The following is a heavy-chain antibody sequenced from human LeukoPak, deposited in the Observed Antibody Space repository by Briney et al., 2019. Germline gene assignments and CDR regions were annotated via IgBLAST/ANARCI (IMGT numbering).Heavy chain of an antibody. CDR1: GFTFSSYG. V-gene: IGHV1-18*01. D-gene: IGHD6-19*01. Sequence: ASVKVSCKASGFTFSSYGISWVRQAPGQGLEWLGWISAYKNTKKYAQTVQERVTLTTDTSTITAYMELRTLRSDDTAMYYCVRDRKGEWLDQHDRFDIWGQGTMVIVSS. J-gene: IGHJ3*02. CDR3: VRDRKGEWLDQHDRFDI. CDR2: ISAYKNTK.